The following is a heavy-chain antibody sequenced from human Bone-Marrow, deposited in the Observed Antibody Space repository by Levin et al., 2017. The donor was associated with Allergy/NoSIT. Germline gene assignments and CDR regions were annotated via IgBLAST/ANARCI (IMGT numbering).Heavy chain of an antibody. Sequence: GGSLRLSCAASGFNFNNFAMNWVRQAPGKGLEWVSGITGGGTSTHYADSVKGRVTISRDNSKNTMSLQMKSLRDDDTAVYYCVMQRAYSGDGGAFDIWGQGTMVTVSS. CDR1: GFNFNNFA. CDR3: VMQRAYSGDGGAFDI. J-gene: IGHJ3*02. V-gene: IGHV3-23*01. D-gene: IGHD5-12*01. CDR2: ITGGGTST.